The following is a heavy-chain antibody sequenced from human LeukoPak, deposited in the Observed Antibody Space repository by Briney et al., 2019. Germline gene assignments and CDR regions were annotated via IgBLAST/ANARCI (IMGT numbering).Heavy chain of an antibody. J-gene: IGHJ4*02. V-gene: IGHV1-46*01. D-gene: IGHD6-19*01. CDR1: GYTFTSNY. Sequence: ASVKVSCKASGYTFTSNYMHWVRQAPGQGLEWMGIINPSGGSTSYAQKFQGRVTMTRDTSTSTVYMELSSLRSEDTAVYYCARDGSSEYSSGWFGPQGSDYWGQGTLVTVSS. CDR3: ARDGSSEYSSGWFGPQGSDY. CDR2: INPSGGST.